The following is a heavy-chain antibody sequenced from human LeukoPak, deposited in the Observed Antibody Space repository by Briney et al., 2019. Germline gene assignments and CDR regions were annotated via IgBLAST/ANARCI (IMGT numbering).Heavy chain of an antibody. V-gene: IGHV3-9*01. CDR3: AKDMDNWNYVIGDAFDI. D-gene: IGHD1-7*01. Sequence: PGRSLRLSCAASGFTFDDYAMHWVRHAQGKGLGWVSGISWNSGSIVYADSVKGRFTISRDNAKNSLYLQTNSLRAEDTALYYCAKDMDNWNYVIGDAFDIWGQGTMVTVSS. CDR2: ISWNSGSI. J-gene: IGHJ3*02. CDR1: GFTFDDYA.